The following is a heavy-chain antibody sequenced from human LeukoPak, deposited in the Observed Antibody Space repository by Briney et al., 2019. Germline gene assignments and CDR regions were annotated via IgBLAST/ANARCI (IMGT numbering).Heavy chain of an antibody. CDR2: ISYDGSNK. D-gene: IGHD1-26*01. J-gene: IGHJ4*02. CDR3: AKDSGSYQLDY. Sequence: GGSLRLSCAASGFTFSSYGMHWVRQAPGKGLEWVEVISYDGSNKYYADSVKGRFTISRDNSKNTLYLQMNSLRAEDTAVYYCAKDSGSYQLDYWGQGTLVTVSS. V-gene: IGHV3-30*18. CDR1: GFTFSSYG.